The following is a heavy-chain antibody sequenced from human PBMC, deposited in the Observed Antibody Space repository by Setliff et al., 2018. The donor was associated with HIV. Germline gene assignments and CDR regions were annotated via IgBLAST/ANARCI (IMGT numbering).Heavy chain of an antibody. Sequence: SETLSLTCTASGGSVNSATYYWSWIRQHPGKGLEWIGYIDYSGSAFYNPSLKSRITISVDTSKNQFSLRMKSVTAADTAMYYCAREGKTAMVTKYDYWGQGTMVTVSS. J-gene: IGHJ4*02. CDR3: AREGKTAMVTKYDY. CDR2: IDYSGSA. D-gene: IGHD5-18*01. V-gene: IGHV4-31*03. CDR1: GGSVNSATYY.